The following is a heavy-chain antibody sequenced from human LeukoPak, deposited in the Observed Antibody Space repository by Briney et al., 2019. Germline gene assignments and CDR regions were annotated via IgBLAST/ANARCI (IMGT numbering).Heavy chain of an antibody. CDR2: IYYSGST. CDR3: ASQYYDILTGYPYYFDY. J-gene: IGHJ4*02. V-gene: IGHV4-39*01. Sequence: SETLSLTCTVSGGSISNTSYYWGWIRQPPGKEREWIGAIYYSGSTCFNPSLKSRVTMSVDTSENQFFLKLSSVTAADTAVYYCASQYYDILTGYPYYFDYWGQGTLVTVSS. D-gene: IGHD3-9*01. CDR1: GGSISNTSYY.